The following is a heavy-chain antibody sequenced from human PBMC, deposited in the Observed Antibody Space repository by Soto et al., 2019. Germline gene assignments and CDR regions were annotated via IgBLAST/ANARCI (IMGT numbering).Heavy chain of an antibody. D-gene: IGHD3-3*01. CDR1: GGTFSSYA. CDR2: IIPIFGTA. CDR3: AAGPRGTYYDFCCGLKYYYYYYGMDV. Sequence: SVKVSCKASGGTFSSYAISWVRQAPGQGLEWMGGIIPIFGTANYAQKFQGRVTITADKSTSTAYMELSSLRSEDTAVYYCAAGPRGTYYDFCCGLKYYYYYYGMDVWGQGTTVTVSS. V-gene: IGHV1-69*06. J-gene: IGHJ6*02.